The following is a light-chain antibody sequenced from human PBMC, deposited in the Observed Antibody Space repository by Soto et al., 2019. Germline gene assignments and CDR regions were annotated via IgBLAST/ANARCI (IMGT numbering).Light chain of an antibody. CDR1: SSDIGGYNY. CDR3: ISYTSSGTWM. J-gene: IGLJ3*02. V-gene: IGLV2-14*01. Sequence: QSALTQPASVSGSPGQSITISCTGTSSDIGGYNYVSWYQQNPGKAPKLLIYDVSNRPSGVSNRFSGSKSGNTASLTFSGLQADDEADYYCISYTSSGTWMFGGGTKLTVL. CDR2: DVS.